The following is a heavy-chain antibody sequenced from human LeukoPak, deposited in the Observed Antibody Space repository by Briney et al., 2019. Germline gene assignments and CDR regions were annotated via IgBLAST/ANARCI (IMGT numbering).Heavy chain of an antibody. V-gene: IGHV3-30-3*01. J-gene: IGHJ4*02. Sequence: GGSLRLSCAASGFTFSSYAMSWVRQAPGKGLEWVAVISYDGSNKYYADSVKGRFTISRDNSKNTLYLQMNSLRAEDTAVYYCAREYGITGTSGAFDYWGQGTLVTVSS. CDR3: AREYGITGTSGAFDY. D-gene: IGHD1-20*01. CDR2: ISYDGSNK. CDR1: GFTFSSYA.